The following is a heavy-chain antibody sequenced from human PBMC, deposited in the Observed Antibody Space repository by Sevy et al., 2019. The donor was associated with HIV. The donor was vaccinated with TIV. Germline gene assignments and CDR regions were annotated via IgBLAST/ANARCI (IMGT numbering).Heavy chain of an antibody. J-gene: IGHJ4*02. V-gene: IGHV3-23*01. CDR3: AKEVYSSSWELNFDY. Sequence: GGSLRLSCAASGFTFSSYAMSWVRQAPGKGLEWVSAISGSGGSTYCADSVKGRFTISRDNSKNTLYLQMNSLRAEDTAVYYCAKEVYSSSWELNFDYWGQGTLVTVSS. D-gene: IGHD6-13*01. CDR1: GFTFSSYA. CDR2: ISGSGGST.